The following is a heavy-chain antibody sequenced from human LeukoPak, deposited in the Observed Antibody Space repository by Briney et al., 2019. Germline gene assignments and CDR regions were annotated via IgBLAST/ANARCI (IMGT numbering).Heavy chain of an antibody. CDR3: VRETYSGNQRGFDY. Sequence: SETLSLTCTVSGGSISSSSYSWGWIRQPPGKDLEWIGYIYYSGSTLYNPSLRSRVTMSIAMSKNQFSLKLNSVTAADTAVYYCVRETYSGNQRGFDYWGQGTLVTVSS. D-gene: IGHD1-26*01. J-gene: IGHJ4*02. CDR2: IYYSGST. V-gene: IGHV4-39*07. CDR1: GGSISSSSYS.